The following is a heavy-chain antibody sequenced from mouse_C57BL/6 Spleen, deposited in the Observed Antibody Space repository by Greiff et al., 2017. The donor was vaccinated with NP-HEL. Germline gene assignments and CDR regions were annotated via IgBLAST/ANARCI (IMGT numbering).Heavy chain of an antibody. V-gene: IGHV1-26*01. CDR3: AKGYSNTLDY. CDR1: GYTFTDYY. D-gene: IGHD2-5*01. J-gene: IGHJ2*01. CDR2: INPNNGGT. Sequence: EVQLQQSGPELVKPGASVKISCKASGYTFTDYYMNWVKQSHGKSLEWIGDINPNNGGTSYNQKFKGKATLTVDKSSSTAYMELRSLTSEDSAVYYCAKGYSNTLDYWGQGTTLTVSS.